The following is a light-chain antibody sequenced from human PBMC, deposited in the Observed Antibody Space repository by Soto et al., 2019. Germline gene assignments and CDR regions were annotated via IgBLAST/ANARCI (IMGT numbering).Light chain of an antibody. Sequence: DLVLTQSPLSLPVTPGEPASISCRSSQSLLNSNGYNYLDWYLQKPGESPHLLIYLGSNRASGVPDRFSGSGSGTDFTLKISTVGAEDVGVYYCMQGLQPPITFGQGTRLEIK. CDR1: QSLLNSNGYNY. CDR3: MQGLQPPIT. V-gene: IGKV2-28*01. CDR2: LGS. J-gene: IGKJ5*01.